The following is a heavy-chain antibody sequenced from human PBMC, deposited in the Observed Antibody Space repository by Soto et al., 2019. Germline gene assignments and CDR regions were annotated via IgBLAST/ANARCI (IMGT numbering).Heavy chain of an antibody. CDR2: MNPNSGNT. V-gene: IGHV1-8*01. CDR1: GYTFTSYD. J-gene: IGHJ4*02. CDR3: ARGVAPYYDFWSGYSQAPVYYFDY. Sequence: ASVKVSCKASGYTFTSYDINWVRQATGQGLKWMGWMNPNSGNTGYAQKFQGRVTMTRNTSISTAYMELSSLRSEDTAVYYCARGVAPYYDFWSGYSQAPVYYFDYWGQGTLVTVSS. D-gene: IGHD3-3*01.